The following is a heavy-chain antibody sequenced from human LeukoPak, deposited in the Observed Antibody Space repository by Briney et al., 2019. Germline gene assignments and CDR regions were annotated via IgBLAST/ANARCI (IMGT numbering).Heavy chain of an antibody. V-gene: IGHV3-7*01. CDR1: GFTFSSYL. CDR2: IKQDGSEK. Sequence: PGGSLRLSCAASGFTFSSYLMSWVRQAPGKGLEWVANIKQDGSEKYYVDSVKGRFTISRDNAKNSLYLQMNSLRAEDTAVYYCARDFSSGLDYWGQGTLVTVSS. J-gene: IGHJ4*02. CDR3: ARDFSSGLDY. D-gene: IGHD6-19*01.